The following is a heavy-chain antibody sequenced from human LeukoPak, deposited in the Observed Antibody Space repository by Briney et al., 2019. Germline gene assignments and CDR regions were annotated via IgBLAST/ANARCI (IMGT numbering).Heavy chain of an antibody. D-gene: IGHD1-26*01. CDR3: ARDYSGEWEQLTGWWFDP. Sequence: PSETLSLTCAVYGGSFSGYYWSWIRQPPGKGLEWIGEINHSGSTNYNPSLKSRVTISVDTSKNQFSLKLSSVTAADTAVYYCARDYSGEWEQLTGWWFDPWGQGTLVIVSS. CDR2: INHSGST. CDR1: GGSFSGYY. J-gene: IGHJ5*02. V-gene: IGHV4-34*01.